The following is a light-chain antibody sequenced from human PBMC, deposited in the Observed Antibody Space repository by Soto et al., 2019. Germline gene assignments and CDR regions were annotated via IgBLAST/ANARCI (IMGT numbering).Light chain of an antibody. CDR3: NSYRTVSTYV. J-gene: IGLJ1*01. CDR1: SSDIGGYHF. V-gene: IGLV2-14*01. CDR2: DVG. Sequence: QSALTQPASVSGSPGQSITIACTGTSSDIGGYHFVSWYQQHPGKAPKLLIYDVGNRPSGVSNRFSGSKSGNTASLTISGLQAEDEAHYYCNSYRTVSTYVFGTGTKLTVL.